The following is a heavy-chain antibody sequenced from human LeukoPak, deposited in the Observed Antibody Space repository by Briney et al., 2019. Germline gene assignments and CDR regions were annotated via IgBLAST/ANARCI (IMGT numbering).Heavy chain of an antibody. CDR3: ARGGIYDYVWGSCRPLDY. D-gene: IGHD3-16*02. CDR2: ISSSSSYI. Sequence: GGSLRLSCAASGFTFSSYSMNWVRQAPGKGLEWVSSISSSSSYIYHAESVKGRFTISRDNAKNSLNLQMNSLRAEDTAVYYCARGGIYDYVWGSCRPLDYWGQGTLVTVPS. CDR1: GFTFSSYS. J-gene: IGHJ4*02. V-gene: IGHV3-21*01.